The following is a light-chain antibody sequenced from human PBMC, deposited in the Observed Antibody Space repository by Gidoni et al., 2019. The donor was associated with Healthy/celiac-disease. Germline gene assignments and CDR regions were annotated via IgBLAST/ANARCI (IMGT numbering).Light chain of an antibody. CDR2: GAS. V-gene: IGKV3-20*01. CDR3: QQYGSSTLT. J-gene: IGKJ4*01. Sequence: IVLTQSPGTLSLSPGERATLSCRASQSVSSSYLAWYQQKPGQAPRLLIYGASSRATCIPDRFSGRGSGTDFTLTISRLEPEDFAVYYCQQYGSSTLTFGGGTKVEIK. CDR1: QSVSSSY.